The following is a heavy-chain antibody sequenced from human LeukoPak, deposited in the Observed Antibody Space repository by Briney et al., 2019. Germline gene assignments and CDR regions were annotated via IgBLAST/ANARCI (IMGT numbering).Heavy chain of an antibody. J-gene: IGHJ6*02. CDR1: GYTFTSYY. D-gene: IGHD4-11*01. Sequence: GASVKVSCKASGYTFTSYYMHWVRQAPGQGFEWMGIINPRGGSASSAQKFQGRVTITADESTSTAYMELSSLRSEDTAVYYCALSTGTRSDVWGQGTTVTVSS. V-gene: IGHV1-46*01. CDR2: INPRGGSA. CDR3: ALSTGTRSDV.